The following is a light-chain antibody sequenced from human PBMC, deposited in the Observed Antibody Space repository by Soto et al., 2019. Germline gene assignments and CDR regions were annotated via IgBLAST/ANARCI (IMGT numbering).Light chain of an antibody. CDR3: QHYNSYSEA. Sequence: DIQMTQSPSSLSGSVGDRVTITCRASQTISSWLAWYQQKPGKAPKLLINKASSLESGVPSRFSGSGSGTEFTLTISSLQPDDFATYYCQHYNSYSEAFGQGTKV. V-gene: IGKV1-5*03. CDR2: KAS. J-gene: IGKJ1*01. CDR1: QTISSW.